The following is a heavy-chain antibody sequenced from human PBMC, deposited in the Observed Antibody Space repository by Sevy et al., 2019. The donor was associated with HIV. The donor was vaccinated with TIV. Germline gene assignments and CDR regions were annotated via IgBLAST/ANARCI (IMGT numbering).Heavy chain of an antibody. CDR2: IIPMFGTT. V-gene: IGHV1-69*15. D-gene: IGHD6-19*01. Sequence: ASVKVSCKASGVTVRSYAFTWVRQVPGRGFEWMGRIIPMFGTTNYAQKFQDRVTITADESTSTAYMELTSLRSEDTAIYYCAGDRFGSGWADSWGQGTLVTVSS. J-gene: IGHJ4*02. CDR1: GVTVRSYA. CDR3: AGDRFGSGWADS.